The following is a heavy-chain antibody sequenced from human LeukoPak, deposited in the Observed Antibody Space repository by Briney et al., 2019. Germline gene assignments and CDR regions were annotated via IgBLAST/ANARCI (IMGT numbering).Heavy chain of an antibody. V-gene: IGHV3-21*01. Sequence: GGSLRLSCAASGFTFSSYSMNWVRKAPGKGLEWVSCISSSSNYRYYADSVKGRFTISRDNAKNSLYLQMNSLRAEDTAVYYCAKVSDKVAFDYWGQGTLVTVSS. CDR1: GFTFSSYS. J-gene: IGHJ4*02. D-gene: IGHD2-15*01. CDR3: AKVSDKVAFDY. CDR2: ISSSSNYR.